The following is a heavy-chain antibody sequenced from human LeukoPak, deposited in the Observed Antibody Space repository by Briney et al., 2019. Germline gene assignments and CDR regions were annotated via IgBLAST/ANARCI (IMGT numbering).Heavy chain of an antibody. CDR3: ARDSTRGYYFDY. D-gene: IGHD2-8*02. J-gene: IGHJ4*02. Sequence: ASETLSLTCTVSGGSISSYYWSWIRQPPGKGLEWIGYIYYSGSTNYNPSLKSRVTISVDTSKNQFSLKLSSVTAADTAVYYCARDSTRGYYFDYWGQGTLVTVSS. CDR2: IYYSGST. V-gene: IGHV4-59*01. CDR1: GGSISSYY.